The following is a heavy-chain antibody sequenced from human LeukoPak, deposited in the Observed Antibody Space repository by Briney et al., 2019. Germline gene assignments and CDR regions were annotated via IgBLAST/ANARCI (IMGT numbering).Heavy chain of an antibody. CDR1: GFTFSSYS. CDR3: ARSGELLWFGELSK. V-gene: IGHV3-21*01. J-gene: IGHJ4*02. CDR2: ISSSSSYI. Sequence: GGSLRLSCAASGFTFSSYSMNWVRQAPGKGLEWVSSISSSSSYIYYADSVKGRFTISRDNAKNSLYLQMNSLRAEDTAVYYCARSGELLWFGELSKWGQGTLVTVSS. D-gene: IGHD3-10*01.